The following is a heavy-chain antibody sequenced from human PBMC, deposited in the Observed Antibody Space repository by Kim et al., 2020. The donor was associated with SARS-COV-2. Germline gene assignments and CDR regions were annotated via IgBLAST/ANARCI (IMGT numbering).Heavy chain of an antibody. V-gene: IGHV4-39*01. Sequence: SETLSLTCTVSGGSISSSSYYWGWIRQPPGKGLEWIGSIYYSGSTYYNSSLKSRVTISVDTSKNQFSLTLSSVTAADTAVYYCARHLEGGSLAGSFLAVFYYYYGMDVWGQGTTCSVSS. CDR3: ARHLEGGSLAGSFLAVFYYYYGMDV. D-gene: IGHD1-26*01. CDR1: GGSISSSSYY. J-gene: IGHJ6*02. CDR2: IYYSGST.